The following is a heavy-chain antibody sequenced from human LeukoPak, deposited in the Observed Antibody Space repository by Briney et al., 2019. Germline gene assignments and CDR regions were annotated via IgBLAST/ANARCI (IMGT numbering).Heavy chain of an antibody. V-gene: IGHV1-46*01. D-gene: IGHD3-22*01. CDR1: GYTFTSYY. CDR3: ARDRTKGVAYYYDSSDVAASDI. J-gene: IGHJ3*02. Sequence: GASVKVSCKASGYTFTSYYMHWVRQAPGQGLEWMGIINPSGGSTSYAQKFQGRVTMTRDTSTSTVYMELSSLRSEDTAVYYCARDRTKGVAYYYDSSDVAASDIWGQGTMVTVSS. CDR2: INPSGGST.